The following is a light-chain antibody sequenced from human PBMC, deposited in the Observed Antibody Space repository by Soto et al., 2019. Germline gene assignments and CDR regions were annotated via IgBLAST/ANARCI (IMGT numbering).Light chain of an antibody. J-gene: IGKJ1*01. Sequence: DIHMTQSPSTLSASVGDRVTITCRASQRISSWLAWYQQKPGKAPKLLIYKASSLESGVPSRFSGSGSGTQFSLTNSSLQPDDFSTYYGQLYNSLWTFGEVTKEEIK. CDR1: QRISSW. CDR3: QLYNSLWT. V-gene: IGKV1-5*03. CDR2: KAS.